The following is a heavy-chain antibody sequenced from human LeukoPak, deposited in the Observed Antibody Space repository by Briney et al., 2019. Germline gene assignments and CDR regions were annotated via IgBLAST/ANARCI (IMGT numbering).Heavy chain of an antibody. J-gene: IGHJ4*02. V-gene: IGHV3-23*01. D-gene: IGHD6-13*01. Sequence: PGGSLRLSCAASGFTFSSYAMSWVRQAPGKGLEWVSGISASGGGTYYADSVKGRFTISRDNSKNSLYLQMNSLRDDDTALYYCARAAGGPYYFDYWGQGTLVSVSS. CDR3: ARAAGGPYYFDY. CDR1: GFTFSSYA. CDR2: ISASGGGT.